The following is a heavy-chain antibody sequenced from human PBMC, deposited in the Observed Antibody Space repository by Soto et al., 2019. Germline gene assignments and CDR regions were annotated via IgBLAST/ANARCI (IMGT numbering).Heavy chain of an antibody. Sequence: ALVKVSCKASGGTFSSYAISWVRQAPGQGLEWMGGIIPIFGTANYAQKFQGRVTITADESTSTAYMELSSLRSEDTAVYYCASQTYYYGSGNTKSDYWGQGTLVTVSS. D-gene: IGHD3-10*01. J-gene: IGHJ4*02. CDR1: GGTFSSYA. CDR2: IIPIFGTA. V-gene: IGHV1-69*13. CDR3: ASQTYYYGSGNTKSDY.